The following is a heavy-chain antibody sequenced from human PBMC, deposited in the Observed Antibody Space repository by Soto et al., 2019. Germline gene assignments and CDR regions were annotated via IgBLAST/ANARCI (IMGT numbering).Heavy chain of an antibody. J-gene: IGHJ4*02. D-gene: IGHD1-26*01. CDR3: ARGFGGWDLDDY. CDR1: GYSFSSYV. Sequence: QVQLVQSGAEVKKPGASVEVSCKASGYSFSSYVMHWVRQAPGQRLEWMGWINAGNDDTKYSQKFQGRVTITRDTAANTVYMELRSLRSEDTAVYYCARGFGGWDLDDYWGQGTLVTVSS. CDR2: INAGNDDT. V-gene: IGHV1-3*01.